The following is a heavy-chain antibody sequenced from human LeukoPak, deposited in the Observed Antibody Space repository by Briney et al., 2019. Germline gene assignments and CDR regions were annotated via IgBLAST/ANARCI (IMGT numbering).Heavy chain of an antibody. V-gene: IGHV1-69*05. J-gene: IGHJ5*02. CDR3: ARDTGITGTTWFDP. CDR1: GGTFSSYA. CDR2: IIPIFGTA. D-gene: IGHD1-7*01. Sequence: GASVKVSCNASGGTFSSYAISWVRQAPGQGLEWMGGIIPIFGTANYAQKFQGRVTITTDESTSTAYMELSSLRSEDTAVYYCARDTGITGTTWFDPWGQGTLVTVSS.